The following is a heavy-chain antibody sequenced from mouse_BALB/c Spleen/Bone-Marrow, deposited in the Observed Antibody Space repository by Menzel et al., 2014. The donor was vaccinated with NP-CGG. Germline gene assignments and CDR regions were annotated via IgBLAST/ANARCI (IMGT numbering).Heavy chain of an antibody. V-gene: IGHV1S29*02. Sequence: VQLQQSGPELVKPGASVKISCKASGYTFTDYNMHWVKQSHGKSLEWIGYIYPYNGGTGYNQKFKSKATLTVDNSSSTAYMELRSLTSEDPAVYYCARYGSSPYYAMDYWGQGTSVTVSS. CDR3: ARYGSSPYYAMDY. CDR1: GYTFTDYN. CDR2: IYPYNGGT. J-gene: IGHJ4*01. D-gene: IGHD1-1*01.